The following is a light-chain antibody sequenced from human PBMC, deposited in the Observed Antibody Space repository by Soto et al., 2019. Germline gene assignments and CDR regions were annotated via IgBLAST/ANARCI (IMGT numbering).Light chain of an antibody. CDR3: SSFTSNTTVI. J-gene: IGLJ2*01. V-gene: IGLV2-14*01. CDR1: SSDVGGYNY. Sequence: QSVLTQPASVSGSPGQSITISCTGTSSDVGGYNYVSWYQHHPGKAPKLMIYEVSNRPSGISSRFSGSKSGNTASLTISGLQAEDEADYYCSSFTSNTTVIFGGGTKLTVL. CDR2: EVS.